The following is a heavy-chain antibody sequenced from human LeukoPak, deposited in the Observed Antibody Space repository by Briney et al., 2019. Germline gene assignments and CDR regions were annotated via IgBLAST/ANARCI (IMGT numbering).Heavy chain of an antibody. D-gene: IGHD1-26*01. CDR1: GFTFSSYE. V-gene: IGHV3-21*01. Sequence: GGSLRLSCAASGFTFSSYEMNWVRQAPGKGLEWVSSISSSSSYIYYADSVKGRFTISRDNAKNSLYLQMNSLRAEDTAVYYCARWWGIVGATHGAFDIWGQGTMVTVSS. CDR2: ISSSSSYI. J-gene: IGHJ3*02. CDR3: ARWWGIVGATHGAFDI.